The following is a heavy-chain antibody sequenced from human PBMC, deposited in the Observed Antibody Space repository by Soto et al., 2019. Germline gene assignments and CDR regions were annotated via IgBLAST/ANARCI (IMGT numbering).Heavy chain of an antibody. CDR1: GYSFDDYR. V-gene: IGHV5-51*01. D-gene: IGHD3-10*01. Sequence: ESRKSYWRGSGYSFDDYRIGWVRQMPGKGLDWMGVIYPGDSDTRYSPSFHGQVTISADKSISTAYLQWSSLKASDTAMYFCARLPGFRGVFDGFNVWAQVTMVIVS. CDR2: IYPGDSDT. J-gene: IGHJ3*01. CDR3: ARLPGFRGVFDGFNV.